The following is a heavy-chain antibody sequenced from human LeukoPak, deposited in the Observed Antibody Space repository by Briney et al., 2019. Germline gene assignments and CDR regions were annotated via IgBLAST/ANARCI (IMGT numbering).Heavy chain of an antibody. CDR2: ISSTSTT. CDR3: ARDHFSGSYDY. D-gene: IGHD1-26*01. V-gene: IGHV3-48*02. Sequence: GGSLRLSCAVSGFTFGSYTMNWVRQAPGKGLEWVSHISSTSTTYYADSVKGRFTISRDNAKNSLYLQMNSLRDEDTAVYYCARDHFSGSYDYWGQGTLVTVSS. J-gene: IGHJ4*02. CDR1: GFTFGSYT.